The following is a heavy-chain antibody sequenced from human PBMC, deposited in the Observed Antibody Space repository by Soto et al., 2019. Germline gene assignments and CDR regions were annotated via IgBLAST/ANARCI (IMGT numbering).Heavy chain of an antibody. CDR1: GFTFSSYA. Sequence: VQLLESGGGLVQPGGSLRLSCAASGFTFSSYAMSWVRQAPGKGLEWVSAISGSGGSTYYADSVKGRFTISRDNSKNTLYLQMNRRRAEDTAGYYCAKEVNYGYYSDAFDIWGQGTMVTVSS. J-gene: IGHJ3*02. V-gene: IGHV3-23*01. CDR3: AKEVNYGYYSDAFDI. D-gene: IGHD4-17*01. CDR2: ISGSGGST.